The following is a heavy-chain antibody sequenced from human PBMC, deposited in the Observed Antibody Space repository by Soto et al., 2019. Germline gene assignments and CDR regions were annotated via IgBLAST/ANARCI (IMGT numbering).Heavy chain of an antibody. CDR1: GFTFRSYA. D-gene: IGHD3-3*01. J-gene: IGHJ6*02. CDR3: AKGERQYYDFWSGYYTYYYYGMEV. V-gene: IGHV3-23*01. CDR2: ISRSGGST. Sequence: PGGSLRLSCAASGFTFRSYAMSWVRQAQGKGLEWVSAISRSGGSTYYADYVQGRFTISRDNSKNKLYLQMHSLRAEDTAVYYCAKGERQYYDFWSGYYTYYYYGMEVWGQGTTVTVSS.